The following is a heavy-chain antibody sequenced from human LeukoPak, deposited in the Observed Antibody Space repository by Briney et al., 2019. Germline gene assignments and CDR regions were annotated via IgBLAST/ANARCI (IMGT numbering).Heavy chain of an antibody. D-gene: IGHD3-9*01. CDR2: ISGSGGST. V-gene: IGHV3-23*01. CDR3: ARCDILTGYYFDY. J-gene: IGHJ4*02. CDR1: GFTFSSYA. Sequence: PGGSLRLSCAASGFTFSSYAMSWVRQAPGKGLEWVSAISGSGGSTYYADSVKGRFTISRDNSKNTLYLQMNSLRAEDTAVYYCARCDILTGYYFDYWGQGTLVTVSS.